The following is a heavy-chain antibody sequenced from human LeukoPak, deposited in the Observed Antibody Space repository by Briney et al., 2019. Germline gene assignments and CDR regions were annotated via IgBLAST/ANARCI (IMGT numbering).Heavy chain of an antibody. CDR3: AKDDYGMDV. CDR2: IPHGSNE. V-gene: IGHV3-30*18. CDR1: GFTFSSYD. Sequence: PGRSLRLSCAASGFTFSSYDMHWVRQAPGKGLEWVAVIPHGSNEHYADSVKGRFTISRDNSKNTLNLQMNSLRVEDTAVYYCAKDDYGMDVWGQGTTVTVSS. J-gene: IGHJ6*02.